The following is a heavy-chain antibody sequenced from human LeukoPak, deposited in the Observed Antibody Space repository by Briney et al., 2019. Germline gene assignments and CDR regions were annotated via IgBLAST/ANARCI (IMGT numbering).Heavy chain of an antibody. CDR2: IIPIFGTA. CDR3: ARDPRIFGVVPYGMDV. V-gene: IGHV1-69*05. CDR1: GGTFSSYA. D-gene: IGHD3-3*01. Sequence: SVKVSCKASGGTFSSYAISWVRQAPGQGLEWMGGIIPIFGTANYAQKLQGRVTMTTDTSTSTAYMELRSLRSDDTAVYYCARDPRIFGVVPYGMDVWGQGTTVTVSS. J-gene: IGHJ6*02.